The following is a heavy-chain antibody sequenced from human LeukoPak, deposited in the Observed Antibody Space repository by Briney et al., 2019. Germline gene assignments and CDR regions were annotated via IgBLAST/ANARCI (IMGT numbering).Heavy chain of an antibody. Sequence: ASVKVSCKASGYTFTSYGISWVRQAPGQGLEWMGWISAYNGNTNYAQKLQGRVTMTTDTSTSTAYMELRSLRSDDTAVYYCASGIRYFDWLKADYWGQGTLVTVSS. CDR2: ISAYNGNT. CDR1: GYTFTSYG. CDR3: ASGIRYFDWLKADY. V-gene: IGHV1-18*01. D-gene: IGHD3-9*01. J-gene: IGHJ4*02.